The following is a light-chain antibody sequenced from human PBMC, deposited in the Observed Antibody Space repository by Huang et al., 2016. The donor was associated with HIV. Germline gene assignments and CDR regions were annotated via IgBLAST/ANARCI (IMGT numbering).Light chain of an antibody. J-gene: IGKJ5*01. Sequence: HLTQSPPSLSASVGDSVFISCRASQDIGTSLAWYQQRTGRAPKLLLSGASTLQTGVPSRFSGDSAGTYFTLFITDLQPEDFATYYCQQLHAYPITFGQGTRLDIK. CDR3: QQLHAYPIT. CDR1: QDIGTS. V-gene: IGKV1-13*02. CDR2: GAS.